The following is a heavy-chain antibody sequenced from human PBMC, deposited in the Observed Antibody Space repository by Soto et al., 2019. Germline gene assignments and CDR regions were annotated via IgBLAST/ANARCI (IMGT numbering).Heavy chain of an antibody. Sequence: GASVKVSGKASGGTFSSYAISWVRQAPGQGLEWMGGIIPIFGTANYAQKFQGRVTITADESTSTAYMELSSLRSEDTAVYYCARDYPPREYSSSWYVSWGQGTLVTVSS. V-gene: IGHV1-69*13. D-gene: IGHD6-13*01. CDR2: IIPIFGTA. CDR1: GGTFSSYA. J-gene: IGHJ5*01. CDR3: ARDYPPREYSSSWYVS.